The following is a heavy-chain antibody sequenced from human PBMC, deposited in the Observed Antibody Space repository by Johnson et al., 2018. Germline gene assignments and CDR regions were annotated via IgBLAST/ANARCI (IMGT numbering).Heavy chain of an antibody. Sequence: QVQLQESGPGLVKPSETLSLTCTVSGDSISSYYWSWIRQPPGKGLEWIWYLYYSGSTNYNPSLRSRVTISVDTFKNQFSLRLSSVTAADTAVYYCARGGYKYGHYHYYAMDVGGQGTTVTVSS. J-gene: IGHJ6*02. CDR3: ARGGYKYGHYHYYAMDV. CDR2: LYYSGST. V-gene: IGHV4-59*01. D-gene: IGHD5-18*01. CDR1: GDSISSYY.